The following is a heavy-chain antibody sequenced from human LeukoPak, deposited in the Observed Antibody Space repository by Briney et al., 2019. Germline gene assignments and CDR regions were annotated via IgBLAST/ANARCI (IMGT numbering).Heavy chain of an antibody. CDR1: GGSFSDYY. CDR3: ARGVVTMVRGVIHESRPQNWFDP. V-gene: IGHV4-34*01. J-gene: IGHJ5*02. Sequence: SETLSLTCAVYGGSFSDYYWNWIRQPPGKGLEWIGEINHSGSTNYNPSLKSRVTISVDTSKNQFSLKLSSVTAADTAVYYCARGVVTMVRGVIHESRPQNWFDPWGQGTLVTVSS. CDR2: INHSGST. D-gene: IGHD3-10*01.